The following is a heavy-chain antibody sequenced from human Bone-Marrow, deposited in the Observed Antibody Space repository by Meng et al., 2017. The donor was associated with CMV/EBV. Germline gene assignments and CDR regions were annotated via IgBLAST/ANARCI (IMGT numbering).Heavy chain of an antibody. J-gene: IGHJ5*02. CDR3: AKGDSSGYLGADP. CDR1: GFTFDDYT. V-gene: IGHV3-43*01. D-gene: IGHD3-22*01. CDR2: ISWDGGST. Sequence: ESLKISCAASGFTFDDYTMHWVRQAPGKGLEWVSLISWDGGSTYYADSVKGRFTISRDNSKNSLYLQMNSLRTEDTALYYCAKGDSSGYLGADPWGQGSLVTVSS.